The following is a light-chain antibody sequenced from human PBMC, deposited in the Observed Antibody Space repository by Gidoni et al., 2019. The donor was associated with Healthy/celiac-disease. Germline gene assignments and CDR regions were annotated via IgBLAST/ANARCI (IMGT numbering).Light chain of an antibody. Sequence: EIGLTQSPGTLSLSPGERATLSCRASQSVSSSYLAWYQQKPGQAPRLLIYGASSRATGIPDRFSGSGSGTDFTLTISRLEPEDFAVYYCQQYGSSPYTFGQWTKLEIK. CDR2: GAS. CDR3: QQYGSSPYT. CDR1: QSVSSSY. J-gene: IGKJ2*01. V-gene: IGKV3-20*01.